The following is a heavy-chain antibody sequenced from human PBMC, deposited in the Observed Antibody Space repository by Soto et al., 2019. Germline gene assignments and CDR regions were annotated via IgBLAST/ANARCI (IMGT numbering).Heavy chain of an antibody. Sequence: PSETLSLTCTVSGGSINSYYWSWIRQPPGKGLEWIGYIYYSGSTNYNPSLKSRVTISVDTSKNQFSLRLSSVTAADTAVYYCARDRPLDYWGQGTPVTVSS. J-gene: IGHJ4*02. D-gene: IGHD6-6*01. CDR2: IYYSGST. V-gene: IGHV4-59*01. CDR1: GGSINSYY. CDR3: ARDRPLDY.